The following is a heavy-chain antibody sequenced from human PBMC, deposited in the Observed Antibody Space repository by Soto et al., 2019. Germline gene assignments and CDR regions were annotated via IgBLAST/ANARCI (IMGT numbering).Heavy chain of an antibody. CDR1: GDTFTDYY. CDR2: VNPSGGHT. CDR3: ARGGHVVVVTAALDY. D-gene: IGHD2-21*02. Sequence: QVQLMQSGAEVKKPGASVKVSCKASGDTFTDYYIHWVRQAPGQGLEWMGTVNPSGGHTTYAQHFPGRATMAGDTSTTSVYMKWTSLTCDAAAIYYCARGGHVVVVTAALDYWGQGSLVTVSS. J-gene: IGHJ4*02. V-gene: IGHV1-46*03.